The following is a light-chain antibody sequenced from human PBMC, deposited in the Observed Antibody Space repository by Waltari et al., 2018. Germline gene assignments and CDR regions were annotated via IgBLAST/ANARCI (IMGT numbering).Light chain of an antibody. J-gene: IGLJ3*02. CDR3: SSYVGGDNLV. V-gene: IGLV2-8*01. CDR2: AVN. Sequence: QSALTQPPSASGSPGQSVTISCTGTTSDIGSYNSVSWYQQYPGEAPKVVIYAVNRPPSGVPDRFSGSKSGNTASLTVSGLQAEDEADYCCSSYVGGDNLVFGGGTKLTVL. CDR1: TSDIGSYNS.